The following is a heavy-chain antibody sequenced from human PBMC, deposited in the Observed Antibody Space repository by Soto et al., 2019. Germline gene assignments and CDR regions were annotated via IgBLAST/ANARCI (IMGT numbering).Heavy chain of an antibody. Sequence: SETLSLTCAVYGGSFSGYYWSWIRQPPGKGLKWIGEINHSGSTNYNPSLKSRVTISVDTSKNQFSLKLSSVTAADTAVYYCARGGIVVVVAETHGYYYYMDVWGKGTTVTVSS. J-gene: IGHJ6*03. CDR2: INHSGST. CDR1: GGSFSGYY. CDR3: ARGGIVVVVAETHGYYYYMDV. D-gene: IGHD2-15*01. V-gene: IGHV4-34*01.